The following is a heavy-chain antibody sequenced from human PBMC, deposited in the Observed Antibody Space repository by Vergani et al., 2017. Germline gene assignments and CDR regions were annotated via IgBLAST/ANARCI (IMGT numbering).Heavy chain of an antibody. V-gene: IGHV1-69*04. CDR1: GGTFSSYA. D-gene: IGHD4-11*01. Sequence: QVQLVQSGAEVKKPGSSVKVSCKASGGTFSSYAISWVRQAPGQGLEWRGRIIPILGIANYAQKFQGRVTISADKSTSTAYMELSSLRSGDTAVYYCASRSLDYSDYEPPLYYYYYGMDVWGQGTTVTVSS. CDR3: ASRSLDYSDYEPPLYYYYYGMDV. J-gene: IGHJ6*02. CDR2: IIPILGIA.